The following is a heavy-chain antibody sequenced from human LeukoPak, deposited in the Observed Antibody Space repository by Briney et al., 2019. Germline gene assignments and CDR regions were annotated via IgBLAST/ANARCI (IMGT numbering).Heavy chain of an antibody. CDR1: GGSISSYY. Sequence: PSETLSLTCTVSGGSISSYYWSWIRQPPGKGLEWIGYIYYSGSTNYNPSLKSRVTISVDTSKNQFSLKLSSVTAADTAVYYCARDRLNRDYVWRSYRYHYYYYMDVWGKGTTVTVSS. CDR3: ARDRLNRDYVWRSYRYHYYYYMDV. CDR2: IYYSGST. J-gene: IGHJ6*03. D-gene: IGHD3-16*02. V-gene: IGHV4-59*01.